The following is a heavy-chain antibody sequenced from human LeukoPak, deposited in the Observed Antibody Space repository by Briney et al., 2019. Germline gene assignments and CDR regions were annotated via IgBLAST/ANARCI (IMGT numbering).Heavy chain of an antibody. CDR1: GGSFSGYY. J-gene: IGHJ4*02. CDR3: ARRGGSGSYYIPKYYFDY. D-gene: IGHD3-10*01. Sequence: PSETLSLTCAVYGGSFSGYYWSWIRQPPGKGLEWIGEINHSGSTNYNPSLKSRVTISVDTSKNQFSQKLSSVTAADTAVYYCARRGGSGSYYIPKYYFDYWGQGTLVTVSS. V-gene: IGHV4-34*01. CDR2: INHSGST.